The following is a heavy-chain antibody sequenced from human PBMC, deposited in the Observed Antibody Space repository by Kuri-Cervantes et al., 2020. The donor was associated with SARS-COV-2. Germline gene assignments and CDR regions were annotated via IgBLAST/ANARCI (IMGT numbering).Heavy chain of an antibody. D-gene: IGHD3-22*01. CDR1: GGSIKNYF. Sequence: ESLKISCTVSGGSIKNYFWTWIRQSPGKGLEWIGHIYSTGATNYNPSLKSRVAISLDTSKSRFSLKLNSVTAADTALYYCARDSGWLYTRGPGFDPWGRGTLVTVSS. V-gene: IGHV4-59*01. J-gene: IGHJ5*02. CDR2: IYSTGAT. CDR3: ARDSGWLYTRGPGFDP.